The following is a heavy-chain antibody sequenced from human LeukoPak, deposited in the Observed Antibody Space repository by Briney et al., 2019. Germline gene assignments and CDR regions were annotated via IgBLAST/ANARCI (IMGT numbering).Heavy chain of an antibody. CDR1: GFTFSDYY. V-gene: IGHV3-11*05. D-gene: IGHD4-17*01. Sequence: GGSLRLSCAASGFTFSDYYMSWIRQAPGKGLEWVSYISDSSSYTNYADSVKGRFTISRNNARSSVYLQMNSLRAEDTAVYYCARAGDTMVTTGNLDYWGQGTLVTVSS. J-gene: IGHJ4*02. CDR2: ISDSSSYT. CDR3: ARAGDTMVTTGNLDY.